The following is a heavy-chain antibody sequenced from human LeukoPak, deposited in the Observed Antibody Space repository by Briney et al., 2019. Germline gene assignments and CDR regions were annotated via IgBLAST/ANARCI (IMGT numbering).Heavy chain of an antibody. J-gene: IGHJ5*02. Sequence: PGGSLRLSCAASGFTFSSYGMSWVRQAPGKGLEWVSATSGNGGNTYYADSVKGRFTISRDTSNNMLFLQMNRLRAGDTGVYYCAKGGSAGGPNWFDPWGQGTLVTVSS. CDR3: AKGGSAGGPNWFDP. D-gene: IGHD2-15*01. CDR1: GFTFSSYG. V-gene: IGHV3-23*01. CDR2: TSGNGGNT.